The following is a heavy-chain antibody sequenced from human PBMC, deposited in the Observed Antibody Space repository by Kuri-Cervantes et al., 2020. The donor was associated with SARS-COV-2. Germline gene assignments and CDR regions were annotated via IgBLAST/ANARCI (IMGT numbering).Heavy chain of an antibody. CDR3: ARDKSPEDYFDY. CDR2: ISYDGSNK. CDR1: GFTFSSYG. J-gene: IGHJ4*02. Sequence: LSLTCAASGFTFSSYGMHWVRQAPGKGLEWVAVISYDGSNKYYADSVKGRFTISRDNSKNTLYLQMNSLRAEDTAVYYCARDKSPEDYFDYWGQGTLVTVSS. V-gene: IGHV3-30*03.